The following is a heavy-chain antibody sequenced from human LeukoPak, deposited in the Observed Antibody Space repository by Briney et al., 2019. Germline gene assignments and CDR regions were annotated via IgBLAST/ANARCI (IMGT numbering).Heavy chain of an antibody. CDR2: IYYSGSS. CDR3: ATEIAVAGVGFDY. V-gene: IGHV4-30-4*08. CDR1: GGSISSDYYY. J-gene: IGHJ4*02. Sequence: ASETLSLTCAVSGGSISSDYYYWSWIRQPPGKGLEYIGYIYYSGSSHSNPSLKSRITMSMDTSKNHFSLKLSSVTAADTAVYYCATEIAVAGVGFDYWGQGNLVTVSS. D-gene: IGHD6-19*01.